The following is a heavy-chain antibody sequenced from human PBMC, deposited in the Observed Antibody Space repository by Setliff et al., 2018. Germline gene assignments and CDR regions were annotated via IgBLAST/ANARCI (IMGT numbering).Heavy chain of an antibody. CDR2: INQSGST. CDR3: AREGYYNFWSGFMDV. Sequence: SETLSLTCGGYGGSINDYYWSWIRQPPGKGLEWIGEINQSGSTTYNPSLKSRVTISVDTSKNQFSLKLSSVTAADTAVYYCAREGYYNFWSGFMDVWGQGTTVTVSS. V-gene: IGHV4-34*01. D-gene: IGHD3-3*01. J-gene: IGHJ6*02. CDR1: GGSINDYY.